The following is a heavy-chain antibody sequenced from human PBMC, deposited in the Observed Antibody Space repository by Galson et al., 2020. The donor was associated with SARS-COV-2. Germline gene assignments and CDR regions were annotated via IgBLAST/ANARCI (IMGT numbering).Heavy chain of an antibody. Sequence: SVKVSCKASGGPFRSYAISWVRQAPGQGLEWMGGLIPIFGTAKYAQNFQGRVTITADESTNTAFMELSSLRSEDTAVYYCARGWGYERAFDYWGQGTLVTVSS. J-gene: IGHJ4*02. CDR1: GGPFRSYA. V-gene: IGHV1-69*13. D-gene: IGHD3-16*01. CDR2: LIPIFGTA. CDR3: ARGWGYERAFDY.